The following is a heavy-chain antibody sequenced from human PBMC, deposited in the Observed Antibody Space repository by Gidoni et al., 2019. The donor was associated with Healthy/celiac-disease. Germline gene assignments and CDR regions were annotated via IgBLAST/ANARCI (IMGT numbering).Heavy chain of an antibody. V-gene: IGHV1-2*02. CDR3: ATPLITMVQGVTRDY. D-gene: IGHD3-10*01. Sequence: QVQLVQSGAEVKKPGASVKVSCKASGYTFTGYYMHWVRQAPGQGLEWMGWINPNSGGTNYAQKFQGRVTMTRDTSISTAYMELSRLRSDDTAVYYCATPLITMVQGVTRDYWGQGTLVTVSS. J-gene: IGHJ4*02. CDR2: INPNSGGT. CDR1: GYTFTGYY.